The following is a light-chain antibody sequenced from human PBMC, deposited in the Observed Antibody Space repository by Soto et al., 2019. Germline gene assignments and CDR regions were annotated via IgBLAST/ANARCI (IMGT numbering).Light chain of an antibody. J-gene: IGKJ4*01. Sequence: DIQMTQSPSSLSASVGDRVNMTCRASQSISSYLNWYQQKPGKAPNLLIYGPSSLRSGVPSRFSGSGSGTDFTLTISSLQPEDFATYYCQQGYSTPLTFGGGTRVEIK. CDR2: GPS. CDR3: QQGYSTPLT. CDR1: QSISSY. V-gene: IGKV1-39*01.